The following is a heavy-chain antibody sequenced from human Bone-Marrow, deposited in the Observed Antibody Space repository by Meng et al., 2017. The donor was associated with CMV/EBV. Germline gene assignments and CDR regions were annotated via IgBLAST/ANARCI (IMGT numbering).Heavy chain of an antibody. J-gene: IGHJ5*02. Sequence: TFSDYYMSWIRQAPGKGLEWVANIKQDGSEKYYVDSVKGRFTISRDNAKNSLYLQMNSLRAEDTAVYYCARVPVASITMVRGVKFDPWGQGTLVTVSS. D-gene: IGHD3-10*01. CDR2: IKQDGSEK. CDR3: ARVPVASITMVRGVKFDP. V-gene: IGHV3-7*01. CDR1: TFSDYY.